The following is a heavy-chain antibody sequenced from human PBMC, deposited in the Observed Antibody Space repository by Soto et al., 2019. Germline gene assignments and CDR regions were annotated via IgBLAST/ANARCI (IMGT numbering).Heavy chain of an antibody. D-gene: IGHD3-16*02. V-gene: IGHV3-15*07. CDR2: IKSESDGGTT. CDR3: MTDRQYRPAY. CDR1: GFTFNDAW. J-gene: IGHJ4*02. Sequence: GGSLRLSCAGSGFTFNDAWMNWVRQAPGKGLEWVGRIKSESDGGTTAYAAPVKGRFTISRDDSKNTVYLQMNSLRTEDTALYYCMTDRQYRPAYWGQGTQVTVSS.